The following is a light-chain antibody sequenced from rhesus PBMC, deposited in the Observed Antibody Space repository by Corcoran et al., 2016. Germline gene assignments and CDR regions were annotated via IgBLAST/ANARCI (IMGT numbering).Light chain of an antibody. V-gene: IGKV1S14*01. Sequence: DIQMTQSPSSLSASVGDTVTITCRASQGIKNHLAWYQQKPGKVPKHLIYYASNLESGVPARFSGGGSGTDFTLTCSSLKPEDFGTNYCQQHDSAPYSFGQGTKVEIK. CDR2: YAS. CDR3: QQHDSAPYS. J-gene: IGKJ2*01. CDR1: QGIKNH.